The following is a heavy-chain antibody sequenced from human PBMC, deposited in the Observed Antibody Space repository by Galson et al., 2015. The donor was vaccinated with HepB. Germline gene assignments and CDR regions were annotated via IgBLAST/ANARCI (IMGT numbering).Heavy chain of an antibody. CDR3: ARDYHDYGDYYFLDY. CDR2: IWYDGSNK. J-gene: IGHJ4*02. D-gene: IGHD4-17*01. Sequence: SLRLSCAASGFTFSSYGMHWVRQAPGKGLEWVAVIWYDGSNKYYADSVKGRFTISRDNSKNTLYLQMNSLRAEDTAVYYCARDYHDYGDYYFLDYWGQGTLVTVSS. CDR1: GFTFSSYG. V-gene: IGHV3-33*08.